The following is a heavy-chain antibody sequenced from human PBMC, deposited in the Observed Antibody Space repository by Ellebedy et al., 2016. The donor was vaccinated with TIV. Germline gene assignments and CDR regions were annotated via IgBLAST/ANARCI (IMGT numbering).Heavy chain of an antibody. V-gene: IGHV4-59*01. CDR3: ARYSGYHIRGNYFDY. CDR2: ISSSGSI. D-gene: IGHD5-12*01. J-gene: IGHJ4*02. Sequence: SETLSLTCTVSGGSITDYYWNWIRQPPGKGLEWIGYISSSGSINHNSSLKSRLTISIDTSKNQFSLKVTSVTAADTAVYYCARYSGYHIRGNYFDYWGQGTLVTVSS. CDR1: GGSITDYY.